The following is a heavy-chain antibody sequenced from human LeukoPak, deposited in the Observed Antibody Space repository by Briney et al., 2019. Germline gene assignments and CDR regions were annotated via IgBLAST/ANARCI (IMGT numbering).Heavy chain of an antibody. CDR2: INHSGST. V-gene: IGHV4-34*01. J-gene: IGHJ4*02. D-gene: IGHD2-15*01. Sequence: PSETLSLTCAVYGGSFSGYYWSCIRQPPGKGLEWIGEINHSGSTNYNPSLKSRVTISVDTSKNQFSLKLSSVTAADTAVYYCARRGYCSGGSFYYSDWGQGTLVTVSS. CDR1: GGSFSGYY. CDR3: ARRGYCSGGSFYYSD.